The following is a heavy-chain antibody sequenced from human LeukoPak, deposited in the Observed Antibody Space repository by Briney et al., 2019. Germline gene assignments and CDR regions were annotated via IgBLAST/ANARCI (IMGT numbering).Heavy chain of an antibody. Sequence: GGSLRLSCAASGFTFSSYWMHWVRQAPGKGLVWVSRINSDGSTTSYADSVKGRFTISRDNAKNTLYLQMNSLRAEDTAVYYCASARPFYYYYGMDVWGQGTTVTVSS. CDR1: GFTFSSYW. CDR2: INSDGSTT. J-gene: IGHJ6*02. V-gene: IGHV3-74*01. CDR3: ASARPFYYYYGMDV.